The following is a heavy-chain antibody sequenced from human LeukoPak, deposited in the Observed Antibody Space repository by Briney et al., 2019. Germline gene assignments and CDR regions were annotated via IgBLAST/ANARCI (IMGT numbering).Heavy chain of an antibody. CDR3: AREGHSSGYQGIDY. V-gene: IGHV3-74*01. D-gene: IGHD3-22*01. J-gene: IGHJ4*02. Sequence: GGSLRLSCAASGFTFSSYWMHWVRQAPGKGLVWVSRINSDGSSTSYADSVKGRFTISRDNAKNSLYLQMNSLRAEDTAVYYCAREGHSSGYQGIDYWGQGTLVTVSS. CDR2: INSDGSST. CDR1: GFTFSSYW.